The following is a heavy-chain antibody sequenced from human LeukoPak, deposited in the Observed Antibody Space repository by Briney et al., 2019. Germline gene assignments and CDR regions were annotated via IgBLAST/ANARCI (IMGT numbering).Heavy chain of an antibody. Sequence: GGSLRLSCAASGFTFSSYEMDWVRQAPGKRLEWVSYISSSSSSIYYADSVKGRFTISRDNAKNSLYLQMNSLRAVDTAVYYCARIGATYFYDRTTDYWGQGTLVTVSS. V-gene: IGHV3-48*03. CDR2: ISSSSSSI. D-gene: IGHD3-22*01. CDR3: ARIGATYFYDRTTDY. J-gene: IGHJ4*02. CDR1: GFTFSSYE.